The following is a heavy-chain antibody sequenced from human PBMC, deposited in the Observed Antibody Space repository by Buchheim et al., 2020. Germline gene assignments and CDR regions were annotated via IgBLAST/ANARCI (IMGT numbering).Heavy chain of an antibody. CDR3: ARGPLHCRGGSCHFADY. J-gene: IGHJ4*02. CDR1: GYSFTNYW. Sequence: EVQLVQSGAELKKPGESLKISCKGSGYSFTNYWIAWVRLMPGKGLEWMGIIYPGDSQTRYSPSLQGQVSISADKSIRTAYLQWSSLKASDTAIYYCARGPLHCRGGSCHFADYWGQGTL. V-gene: IGHV5-51*03. CDR2: IYPGDSQT. D-gene: IGHD2-15*01.